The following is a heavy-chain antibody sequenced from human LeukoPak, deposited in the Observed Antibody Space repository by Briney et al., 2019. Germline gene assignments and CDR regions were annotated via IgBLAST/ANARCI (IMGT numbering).Heavy chain of an antibody. CDR3: ARRVGGTPDY. J-gene: IGHJ4*02. V-gene: IGHV3-21*04. CDR2: ISYLSSHV. D-gene: IGHD1-26*01. CDR1: GFTFSDYD. Sequence: GGSLRLSCSASGFTFSDYDMNWVRQAPGKGLEWVSSISYLSSHVYYGDSVKGRFTISRDNSKNTLYLEMNSLRADDTARYYCARRVGGTPDYWGPGTLVTVSS.